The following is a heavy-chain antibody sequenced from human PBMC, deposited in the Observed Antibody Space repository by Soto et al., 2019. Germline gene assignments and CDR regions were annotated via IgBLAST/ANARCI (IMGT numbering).Heavy chain of an antibody. CDR2: INHSGST. CDR3: AIFMSRDYHSSVADY. CDR1: GGSFSGYY. J-gene: IGHJ4*02. V-gene: IGHV4-34*01. Sequence: SENLSLTCAVYGGSFSGYYWSWIRQPPGKGLEWIGEINHSGSTNYNPSLKSRVTISVDTSKNQFSLKLSSVTAADTAVYYCAIFMSRDYHSSVADYCGQGTLVTVSA. D-gene: IGHD3-22*01.